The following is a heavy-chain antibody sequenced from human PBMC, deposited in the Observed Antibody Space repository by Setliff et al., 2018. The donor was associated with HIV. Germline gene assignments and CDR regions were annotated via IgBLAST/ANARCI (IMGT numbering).Heavy chain of an antibody. CDR1: GGSITSGSDY. CDR2: IHVSGTT. J-gene: IGHJ6*02. D-gene: IGHD1-1*01. Sequence: PSETLSLTCTVSGGSITSGSDYWSWIRQPAGEGLEWIGHIHVSGTTNYNPSLKSRVTISIDTSKHQFSLKLTSVTAADTAVYYCARGRKFITSRASFYYGLDVWGPGTTVTVSS. CDR3: ARGRKFITSRASFYYGLDV. V-gene: IGHV4-61*09.